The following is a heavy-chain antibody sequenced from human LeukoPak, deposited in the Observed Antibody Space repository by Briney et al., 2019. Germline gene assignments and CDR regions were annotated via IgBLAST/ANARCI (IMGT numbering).Heavy chain of an antibody. V-gene: IGHV4-34*01. CDR3: ARGRGYCSGGSCYPKGLFDY. Sequence: SETLSLTCAVYGGSFSGYYWSWIRQPPGKGLEWIGEINHSGSTNYNPSLKSRVTISVDTSKNQFSLKLSSVTAADTAVYYCARGRGYCSGGSCYPKGLFDYWGQGTLVTVSS. D-gene: IGHD2-15*01. CDR1: GGSFSGYY. CDR2: INHSGST. J-gene: IGHJ4*02.